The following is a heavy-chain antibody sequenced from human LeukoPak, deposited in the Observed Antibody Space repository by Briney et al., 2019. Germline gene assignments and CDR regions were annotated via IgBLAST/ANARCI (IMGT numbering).Heavy chain of an antibody. V-gene: IGHV4-31*03. D-gene: IGHD3-10*01. CDR3: ARGRVLWFGELPHYFDY. Sequence: SETLSLTCTVSGGSISSGGYYWSWIRQHPGKGLEWIGYIYYSGSTYYNPSLKSRVTISVDTSKNQFSLKLSSVTAADTAVYHCARGRVLWFGELPHYFDYWGQGTLVTVSS. CDR1: GGSISSGGYY. CDR2: IYYSGST. J-gene: IGHJ4*02.